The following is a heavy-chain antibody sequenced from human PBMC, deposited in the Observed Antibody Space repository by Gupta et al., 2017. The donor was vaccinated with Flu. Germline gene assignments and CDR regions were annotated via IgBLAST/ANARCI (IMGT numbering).Heavy chain of an antibody. CDR2: ISYDGSNK. V-gene: IGHV3-30*04. D-gene: IGHD3-10*01. CDR3: ARDRGEEYYYYYMDV. Sequence: QVHLVESGGGVVQPGRSQRLSWSTVGFTFSSYAIHLVRQAPGKGLEWVAVISYDGSNKYYADSVKGRFTISRDNPKNTLYLQMNSLRADDTAVYYCARDRGEEYYYYYMDVWGKGTTVTVS. CDR1: GFTFSSYA. J-gene: IGHJ6*03.